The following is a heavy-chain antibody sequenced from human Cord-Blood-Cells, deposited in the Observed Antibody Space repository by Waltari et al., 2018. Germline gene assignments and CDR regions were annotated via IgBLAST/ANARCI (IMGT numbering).Heavy chain of an antibody. CDR1: GGSISSSSYY. J-gene: IGHJ3*02. D-gene: IGHD2-8*01. V-gene: IGHV4-39*07. CDR2: IYYSGGT. CDR3: ASLSYYRGAFDN. Sequence: QLQLQESGPGLVKPSETLSLTCTVSGGSISSSSYYWGWIRQPPGKGLEWIGSIYYSGGTYYNPSLTSRVTISVDTSQTTLSLKLSSVTAADTTVSPPASLSYYRGAFDNCGQAHMVTVSS.